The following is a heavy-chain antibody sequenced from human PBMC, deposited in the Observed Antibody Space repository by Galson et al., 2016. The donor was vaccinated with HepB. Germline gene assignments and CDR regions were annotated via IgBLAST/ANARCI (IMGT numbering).Heavy chain of an antibody. D-gene: IGHD3-10*01. CDR1: GDSVSSNSAG. CDR2: TYYRSKWSS. V-gene: IGHV6-1*01. J-gene: IGHJ4*02. Sequence: CAISGDSVSSNSAGWNWIRQSPSRGLEWLGRTYYRSKWSSDYAGSVRSRITISADPSKHQFSLHLNSVTPEDTAVYYCTSVFLLGRGVNSWGQGTLVTVSS. CDR3: TSVFLLGRGVNS.